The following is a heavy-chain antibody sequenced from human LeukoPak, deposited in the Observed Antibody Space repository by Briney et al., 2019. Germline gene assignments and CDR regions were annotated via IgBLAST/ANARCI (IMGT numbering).Heavy chain of an antibody. CDR3: ARDPDTIFGVVMEN. D-gene: IGHD3-3*01. CDR1: GFAFSSYA. CDR2: ISSSSSTI. V-gene: IGHV3-48*01. J-gene: IGHJ4*02. Sequence: GGSLRLSCAASGFAFSSYAMSWVRQAPGKGLEWVSYISSSSSTIYYADSVKGRFTISRDNAKNSLYLQMNSLRAEDTAVYYCARDPDTIFGVVMENWGQGTLVTVSS.